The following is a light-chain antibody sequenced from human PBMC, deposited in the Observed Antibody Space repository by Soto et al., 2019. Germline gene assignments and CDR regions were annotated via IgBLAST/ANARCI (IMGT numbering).Light chain of an antibody. J-gene: IGLJ1*01. CDR2: GST. V-gene: IGLV1-40*01. CDR1: GSNIGAPYD. Sequence: QSVLTQPPSLSGAPGQRVTISCTGSGSNIGAPYDVHWYQHLPGTAPKLLIYGSTNRPSGVPGRFSGSKSGTSASLVITGLQAEDEADYYCQSYDSSLSGYVFGAGTKVTVL. CDR3: QSYDSSLSGYV.